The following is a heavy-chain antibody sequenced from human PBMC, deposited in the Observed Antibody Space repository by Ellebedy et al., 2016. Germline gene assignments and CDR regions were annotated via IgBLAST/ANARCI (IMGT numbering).Heavy chain of an antibody. CDR3: TTMFPDYGALGDY. CDR2: IKSKTDGGTT. D-gene: IGHD4-17*01. CDR1: GFTFSNAW. V-gene: IGHV3-15*01. J-gene: IGHJ4*02. Sequence: GGSLRLSXAASGFTFSNAWMSWVRQAPGKGLEWVGRIKSKTDGGTTDYAAPVKGRFTISRDDSKNTLYLQMNSLKTEDTAVYYCTTMFPDYGALGDYWGQGTLVTVSS.